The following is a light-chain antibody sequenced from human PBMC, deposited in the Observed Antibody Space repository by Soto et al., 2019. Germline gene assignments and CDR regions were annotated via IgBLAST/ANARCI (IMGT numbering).Light chain of an antibody. CDR3: QQHGTSPIT. V-gene: IGKV3-20*01. CDR2: GAS. J-gene: IGKJ5*01. Sequence: IVLTQSPATLSLSPGERATLSCRASQSVRTFLAWYQQKPGQAPRLLVYGASSRATGIPDRFSGSGSGTDFTLTISRLEPEDFAVYYCQQHGTSPITFGQGTRLEIK. CDR1: QSVRTF.